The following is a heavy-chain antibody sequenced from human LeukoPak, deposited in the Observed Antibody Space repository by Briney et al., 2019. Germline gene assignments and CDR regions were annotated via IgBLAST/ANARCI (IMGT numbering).Heavy chain of an antibody. D-gene: IGHD2-15*01. CDR1: GFSLSSYW. Sequence: GGSLTLSCVASGFSLSSYWMSWVRQAPGKGLEFVANIKQDGGSKNYVGSVKGRFTISRDNAENSLYLQMSSLRAEDTALYYCARDPGWSSFDIWGQGIMVTVSS. CDR3: ARDPGWSSFDI. J-gene: IGHJ3*02. CDR2: IKQDGGSK. V-gene: IGHV3-7*01.